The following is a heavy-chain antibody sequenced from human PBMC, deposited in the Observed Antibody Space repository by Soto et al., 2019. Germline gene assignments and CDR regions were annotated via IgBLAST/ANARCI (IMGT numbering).Heavy chain of an antibody. CDR3: ARAGLPVTGPKCRYFDL. V-gene: IGHV3-23*01. Sequence: DVQLLESGGDLVQPGGSLRLSCAASEFTFSGFALTWVRQAPGKGLEWISDISATGTSTYYADSVRGRFTISRDNSKNTLDLQMNNLGIEDSAIYFCARAGLPVTGPKCRYFDLWGRGTLVTVSS. J-gene: IGHJ2*01. D-gene: IGHD6-19*01. CDR2: ISATGTST. CDR1: EFTFSGFA.